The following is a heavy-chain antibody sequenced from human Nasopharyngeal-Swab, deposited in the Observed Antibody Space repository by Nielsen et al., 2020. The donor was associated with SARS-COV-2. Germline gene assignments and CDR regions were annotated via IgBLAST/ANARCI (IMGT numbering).Heavy chain of an antibody. J-gene: IGHJ6*03. CDR1: GGSISSGGYY. Sequence: GSLRLSCTVSGGSISSGGYYWGWIRQPPGKGLEWIGSIYYSGSTYYNPSLKSRVTISVDTSKNQFSLKLSSVTAADTAVYYCARQGYQDIVVVPAARYYYYMDVWGKGTTVTVSS. V-gene: IGHV4-39*01. CDR2: IYYSGST. CDR3: ARQGYQDIVVVPAARYYYYMDV. D-gene: IGHD2-2*01.